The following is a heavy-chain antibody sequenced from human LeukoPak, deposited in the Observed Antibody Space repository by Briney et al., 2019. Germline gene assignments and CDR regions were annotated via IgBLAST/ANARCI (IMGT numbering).Heavy chain of an antibody. CDR2: TYSGGST. CDR3: ARDRYGDYFDY. D-gene: IGHD4-17*01. V-gene: IGHV3-66*01. J-gene: IGHJ4*02. Sequence: GESLRLSCAASGFTVSTNYMSWVRQAPGKGLEWVSVTYSGGSTDYADSVKGRFTISRDNYKNTLYLQMNSLRAEDTAVYYCARDRYGDYFDYWGQGTRVTVS. CDR1: GFTVSTNY.